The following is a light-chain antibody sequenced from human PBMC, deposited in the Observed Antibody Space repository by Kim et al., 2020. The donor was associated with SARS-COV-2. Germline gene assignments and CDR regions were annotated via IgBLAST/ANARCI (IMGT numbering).Light chain of an antibody. CDR3: QQYGTAPRT. CDR2: GAS. V-gene: IGKV3-20*01. CDR1: QSVNNNY. Sequence: YPGERSTSSCRASQSVNNNYLSWYQHKPGQAPRRVIYGASSRGTGIPSRFSGSGSGTDFTLTISRREPEDFAVYYCQQYGTAPRTFGQGTKVDIK. J-gene: IGKJ1*01.